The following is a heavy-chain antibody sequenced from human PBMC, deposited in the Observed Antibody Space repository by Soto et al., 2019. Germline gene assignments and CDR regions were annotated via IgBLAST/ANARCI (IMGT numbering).Heavy chain of an antibody. D-gene: IGHD4-4*01. V-gene: IGHV4-39*01. Sequence: LSLTCTVSGGSISNNNYYWGWIRQPPGKGLEWIGSIYFSGSTYYNPSLKSRVTMSVDTSKNQVSLKLSSVTAADTAVYYCARPTVSYYYFGMDVWGQGTTVTVSS. CDR1: GGSISNNNYY. CDR3: ARPTVSYYYFGMDV. J-gene: IGHJ6*02. CDR2: IYFSGST.